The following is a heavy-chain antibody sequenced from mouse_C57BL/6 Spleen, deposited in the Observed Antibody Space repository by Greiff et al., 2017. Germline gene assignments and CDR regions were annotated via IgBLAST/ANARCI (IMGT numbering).Heavy chain of an antibody. J-gene: IGHJ4*01. CDR3: ARRGPASNYAMDY. CDR1: GYTFTSYW. CDR2: IHPDSGST. D-gene: IGHD2-10*02. Sequence: VQLQQPGAELVKPGASVTLSCKASGYTFTSYWMHWVKQRPGQGLEWIGMIHPDSGSTNYNEKFKSKATLTVDKSSSTAYMQLSSLTSVDSAVDYGARRGPASNYAMDYWGQGTSVTVSS. V-gene: IGHV1-64*01.